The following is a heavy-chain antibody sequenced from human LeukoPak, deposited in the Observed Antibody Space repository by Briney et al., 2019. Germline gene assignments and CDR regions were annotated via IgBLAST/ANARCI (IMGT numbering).Heavy chain of an antibody. V-gene: IGHV3-48*04. D-gene: IGHD1-26*01. J-gene: IGHJ4*02. CDR1: GFTFSSYS. CDR3: ARDDSIVGAHFDY. Sequence: PGGSLRLSCAASGFTFSSYSMNWVRQAPGKGLEWVSYISSSSSTIYYADSVKGRFTISRDNAKNSLYLQMNSLRAEDTAVYYCARDDSIVGAHFDYWGQGTLVTVSS. CDR2: ISSSSSTI.